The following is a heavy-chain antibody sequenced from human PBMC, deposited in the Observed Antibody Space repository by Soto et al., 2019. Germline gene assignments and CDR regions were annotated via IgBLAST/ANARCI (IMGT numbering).Heavy chain of an antibody. CDR3: ENSYWPVGNY. CDR1: GLPFTNFW. Sequence: LRLSCAASGLPFTNFWMHWVRQAPGEGLVWVSRIKSDGSGTRYAESVKGRFTISRDNAKNTLYLQMNSLRVEDTAVYYCENSYWPVGNYWGQGIPVTVPQ. J-gene: IGHJ4*02. V-gene: IGHV3-74*01. D-gene: IGHD1-26*01. CDR2: IKSDGSGT.